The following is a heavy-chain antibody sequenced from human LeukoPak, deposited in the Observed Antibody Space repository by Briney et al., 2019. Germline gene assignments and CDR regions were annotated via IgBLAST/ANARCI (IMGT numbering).Heavy chain of an antibody. CDR2: IRSKYYGGTT. V-gene: IGHV3-49*04. Sequence: GGSLRLSCAASGFTFTNYAMSWVRQAPGKGLEWVGFIRSKYYGGTTEYAASVKGRFTISRDDSKSIAYLQMNSLTTDDTAVFFCTRGGGSYPADYWGQGTLVTVSS. CDR3: TRGGGSYPADY. CDR1: GFTFTNYA. D-gene: IGHD1-26*01. J-gene: IGHJ4*02.